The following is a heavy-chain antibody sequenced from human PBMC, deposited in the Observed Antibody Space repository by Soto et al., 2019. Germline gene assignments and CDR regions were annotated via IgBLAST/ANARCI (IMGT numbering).Heavy chain of an antibody. CDR1: GGSISSSSYY. CDR3: ARETSRHLSRNRPFDY. V-gene: IGHV4-39*07. CDR2: IYYSGST. Sequence: ETLSLTCTVSGGSISSSSYYWGWIRQPPGKGLEWIGSIYYSGSTYYNPSLKSRVTISVDTSKNQFSLKLSSVTAADTAVYYCARETSRHLSRNRPFDYWGQGTLVTVSS. J-gene: IGHJ4*02.